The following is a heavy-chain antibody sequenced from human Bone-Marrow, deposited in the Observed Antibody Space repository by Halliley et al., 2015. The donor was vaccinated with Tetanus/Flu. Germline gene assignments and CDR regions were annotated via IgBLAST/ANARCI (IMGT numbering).Heavy chain of an antibody. Sequence: QLVQSGAEVHKPGESLKISCKASGYDFTSHWIAWVRQMPGKGLEWMGIIYPADSDTTYSPAFQGQVTFSADKSINTAYLQWSSLKASQTPIYYRARRTDIRWKYYHDHWGQGTVVTVSS. CDR1: GYDFTSHW. D-gene: IGHD1-1*01. CDR2: IYPADSDT. V-gene: IGHV5-51*03. CDR3: ARRTDIRWKYYHDH. J-gene: IGHJ4*02.